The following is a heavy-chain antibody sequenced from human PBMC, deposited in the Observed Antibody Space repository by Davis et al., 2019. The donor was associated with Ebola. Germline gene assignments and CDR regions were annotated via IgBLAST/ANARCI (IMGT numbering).Heavy chain of an antibody. J-gene: IGHJ4*02. CDR2: IYDRST. Sequence: GESLKISCAASGFTVSSNHMSWVRQAPGKGLEWVSVIYDRSTAYADSVRGRFTISRDKSNNSLYLDMNSLSVDDTAVYYCATTQWLREFDNWGQGTLVTVSS. D-gene: IGHD6-19*01. CDR3: ATTQWLREFDN. CDR1: GFTVSSNH. V-gene: IGHV3-53*05.